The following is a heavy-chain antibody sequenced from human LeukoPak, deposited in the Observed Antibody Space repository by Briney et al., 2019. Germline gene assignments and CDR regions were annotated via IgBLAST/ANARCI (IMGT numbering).Heavy chain of an antibody. CDR2: ISWNSGSI. J-gene: IGHJ4*02. CDR3: AKDGTGYPNYLSDY. CDR1: GFTFDDYA. D-gene: IGHD3-9*01. V-gene: IGHV3-9*01. Sequence: GGSLRLSCAASGFTFDDYAMHWVRQAPGKGLEWVSGISWNSGSIGYADSVKGRFTISRDNAKNSLYLQMNSLRAEDAALYYCAKDGTGYPNYLSDYWGQGTLVTVSS.